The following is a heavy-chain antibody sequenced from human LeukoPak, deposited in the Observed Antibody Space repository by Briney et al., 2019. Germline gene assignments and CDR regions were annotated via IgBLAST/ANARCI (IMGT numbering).Heavy chain of an antibody. CDR3: ARGLPKIDSGDYGGTWFDP. CDR2: IYYSGNT. V-gene: IGHV4-39*07. J-gene: IGHJ5*02. Sequence: WVRQPPGKGLEWIGSIYYSGNTYYNPSLNSRVTISLDTSNNQFSLKLSSVTAADTAVYYCARGLPKIDSGDYGGTWFDPWGQGTLVTVSS. D-gene: IGHD4-17*01.